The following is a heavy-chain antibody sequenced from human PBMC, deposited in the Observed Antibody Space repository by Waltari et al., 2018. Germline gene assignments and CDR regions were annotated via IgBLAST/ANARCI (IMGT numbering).Heavy chain of an antibody. CDR3: ARSSGPRRSFDY. Sequence: QVQLQESGPGLVKPSETLSLTCTVSGGSISSYYWSWIRQPPGKGLEWIGYIYYSGSTNYNPSLKSRVTISVDTSKNQFSLKLSSVTAADTAVYYCARSSGPRRSFDYWGQGTLVTVSS. J-gene: IGHJ4*02. D-gene: IGHD6-25*01. V-gene: IGHV4-59*08. CDR1: GGSISSYY. CDR2: IYYSGST.